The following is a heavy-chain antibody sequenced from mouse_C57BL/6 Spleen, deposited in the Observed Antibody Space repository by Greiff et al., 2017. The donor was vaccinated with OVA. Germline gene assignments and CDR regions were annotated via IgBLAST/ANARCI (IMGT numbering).Heavy chain of an antibody. Sequence: EVKLMQSGADLVKPGASLKLSCAASGFTFSDYGMHWVRQAPEQGLEWIAYISSGSSSIYYADTVKGRFTISRDNAKNTLFLQMTSLRSEDTAMYYYARDYIMDYWGQGTTVTVSS. D-gene: IGHD2-13*01. CDR2: ISSGSSSI. J-gene: IGHJ4*01. CDR3: ARDYIMDY. V-gene: IGHV5-17*01. CDR1: GFTFSDYG.